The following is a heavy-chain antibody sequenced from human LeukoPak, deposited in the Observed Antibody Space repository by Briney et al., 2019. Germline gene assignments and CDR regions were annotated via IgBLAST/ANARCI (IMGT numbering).Heavy chain of an antibody. J-gene: IGHJ4*02. CDR1: GFTFSSYS. CDR2: ISSSSSTI. D-gene: IGHD3-10*01. V-gene: IGHV3-48*01. CDR3: AREGLYGSGSYYNDPLGY. Sequence: GGSLRLSCAASGFTFSSYSMNWVRQAPGKGLEWVSCISSSSSTIYYADSVKGRFTISRDNAKNSLYLQMNSLRAEDTAVYYCAREGLYGSGSYYNDPLGYWGQGTLVTVSS.